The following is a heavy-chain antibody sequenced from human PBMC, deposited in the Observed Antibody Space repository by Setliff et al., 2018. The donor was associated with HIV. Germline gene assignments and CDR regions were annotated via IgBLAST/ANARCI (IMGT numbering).Heavy chain of an antibody. CDR2: INHRGST. J-gene: IGHJ4*02. CDR1: GGSFSDYY. D-gene: IGHD6-13*01. CDR3: ARESPSSSWFYFDF. Sequence: LSLTCAVYGGSFSDYYWTWIRQSPGKGLEWIGEINHRGSTNYNPSLKSRVTVSVDTSKNQFSLKLGSVTAADTAVYYCARESPSSSWFYFDFWGQGTLVTVSS. V-gene: IGHV4-34*01.